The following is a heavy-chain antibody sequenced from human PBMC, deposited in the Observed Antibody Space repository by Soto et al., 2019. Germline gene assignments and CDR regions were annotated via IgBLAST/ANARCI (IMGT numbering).Heavy chain of an antibody. Sequence: SETLSLTCTVSGGSISSDYWSWIRQPPGKGLEWVGYIYYSGSTNYNPTLKSRVTISVDTSKNQFSLTLSSVTAADTAVYYCARAVGRCPYYCYYYGMDVCGRATTVSVSS. J-gene: IGHJ6*02. CDR3: ARAVGRCPYYCYYYGMDV. V-gene: IGHV4-59*01. CDR2: IYYSGST. D-gene: IGHD3-10*01. CDR1: GGSISSDY.